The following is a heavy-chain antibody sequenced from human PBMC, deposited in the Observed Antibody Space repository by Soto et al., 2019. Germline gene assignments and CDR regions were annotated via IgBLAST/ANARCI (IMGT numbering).Heavy chain of an antibody. CDR3: AKPQSKSTNYFDY. Sequence: GGSLRLSCAASGFTFSSYAMSWVRQAPGKGLEWVSAISGSGGSTYYADSVKGRFTISRDNSKNTLYPQMNSLRAEDTAVYYCAKPQSKSTNYFDYWGQGTLVTVSS. CDR2: ISGSGGST. V-gene: IGHV3-23*01. J-gene: IGHJ4*02. CDR1: GFTFSSYA.